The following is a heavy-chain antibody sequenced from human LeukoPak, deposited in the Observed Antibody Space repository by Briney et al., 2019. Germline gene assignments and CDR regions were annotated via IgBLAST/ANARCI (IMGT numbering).Heavy chain of an antibody. CDR2: IKQDGSEK. Sequence: GGSLRLSCAASGFTFSSYWMSWVRQAPGKGLERVANIKQDGSEKYYVDSVKGRFTISRDNAKNSLYLQMNSLRAEDTAVFYCARDPGYSNSPYYLDYWGQGTLVTVSS. CDR3: ARDPGYSNSPYYLDY. CDR1: GFTFSSYW. V-gene: IGHV3-7*01. J-gene: IGHJ4*02. D-gene: IGHD5-12*01.